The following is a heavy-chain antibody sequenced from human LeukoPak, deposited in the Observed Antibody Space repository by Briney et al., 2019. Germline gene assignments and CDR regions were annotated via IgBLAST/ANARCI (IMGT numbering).Heavy chain of an antibody. CDR1: GGSFSGYY. Sequence: SETLSLTCAVYGGSFSGYYWSWIRQPPGKGLEWIGEINHSGSTNYNPSLKSRVPISVDTSKNQFSLKLSSVTAADPAVYYCARLTTREYSSGWLGTSGFDYWGQGTLVTVSS. D-gene: IGHD6-19*01. CDR2: INHSGST. J-gene: IGHJ4*02. V-gene: IGHV4-34*01. CDR3: ARLTTREYSSGWLGTSGFDY.